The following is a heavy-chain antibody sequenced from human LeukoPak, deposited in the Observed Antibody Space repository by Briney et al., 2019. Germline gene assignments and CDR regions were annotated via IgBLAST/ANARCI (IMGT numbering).Heavy chain of an antibody. CDR1: GSTFSSYS. Sequence: GGSLRLSCAASGSTFSSYSMNWVRQAPGKGLEWVSSISSSSSYIYYADSVKGRFTISRDNAKNSLYLQMNSLRAEDTAVYYCARDQRTLFGELLSEDYWGQGTLVTVSS. D-gene: IGHD3-10*01. J-gene: IGHJ4*02. V-gene: IGHV3-21*01. CDR3: ARDQRTLFGELLSEDY. CDR2: ISSSSSYI.